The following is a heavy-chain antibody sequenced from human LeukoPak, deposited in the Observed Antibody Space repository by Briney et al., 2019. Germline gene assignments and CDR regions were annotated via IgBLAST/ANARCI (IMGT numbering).Heavy chain of an antibody. V-gene: IGHV1-8*01. CDR2: MNPNSGNT. CDR1: GYTFTSYD. D-gene: IGHD3-3*01. J-gene: IGHJ6*03. CDR3: ARGRSGYYYMDV. Sequence: ASVKVSCKASGYTFTSYDINWVRQATGQGLEWMGWMNPNSGNTGYAQKFQGRVTMTRNTSISTAYMELSSLRSEDTAVYYCARGRSGYYYMDVWGKGTTVTISS.